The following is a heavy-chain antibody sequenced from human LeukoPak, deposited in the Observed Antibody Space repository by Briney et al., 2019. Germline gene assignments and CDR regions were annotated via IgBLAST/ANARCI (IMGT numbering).Heavy chain of an antibody. CDR2: IYTSGST. J-gene: IGHJ3*02. V-gene: IGHV4-4*07. D-gene: IGHD2-2*02. CDR1: GGSISSYY. CDR3: ARERLIVVVPAAIQGRAFDI. Sequence: SETLSLTCTVSGGSISSYYWSWIRQPAGKGLEWIGRIYTSGSTNYNPSLKSRVTISLDTSKNQFSLKLSSVTAADTAVYYCARERLIVVVPAAIQGRAFDIWGQGTMVTVSS.